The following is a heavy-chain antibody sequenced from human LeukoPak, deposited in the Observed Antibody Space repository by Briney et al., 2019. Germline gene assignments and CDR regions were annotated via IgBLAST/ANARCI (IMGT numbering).Heavy chain of an antibody. CDR1: GGSISNYY. CDR3: ARESVAKFDP. Sequence: SETLSLTCTVSGGSISNYYWSWIRQSAGKGLEWIGRIYTSGSTNYNPSLKSRVTISVDTSKNQVSLKLSSVTAADTAVYYCARESVAKFDPWGQGTLVTVSS. J-gene: IGHJ5*02. V-gene: IGHV4-4*07. CDR2: IYTSGST.